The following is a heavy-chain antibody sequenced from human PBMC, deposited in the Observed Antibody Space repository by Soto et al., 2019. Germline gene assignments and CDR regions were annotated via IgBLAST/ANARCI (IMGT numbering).Heavy chain of an antibody. CDR2: ISGSGGST. J-gene: IGHJ4*02. V-gene: IGHV3-23*01. CDR3: AKAYDSSGYFDY. D-gene: IGHD3-22*01. Sequence: GPLRLSCAPSGFTFNSHSINSVRQAPGKGLEWVSAISGSGGSTYYADSVKGRFTISRDNSKNTLYLQMNSLRAEDTAVYYCAKAYDSSGYFDYWGQGTLVTVSS. CDR1: GFTFNSHS.